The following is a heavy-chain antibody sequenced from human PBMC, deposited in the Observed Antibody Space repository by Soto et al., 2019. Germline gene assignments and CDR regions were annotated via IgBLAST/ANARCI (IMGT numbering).Heavy chain of an antibody. CDR3: ARDGGFRGYDSSGYYCYYYGMDV. CDR2: IIPILGIA. D-gene: IGHD3-22*01. CDR1: GGTFSSYA. Sequence: ASVKVSCKASGGTFSSYAISWVRQAPGQGLEWMGGIIPILGIANYAQKFQGRVTITADKSTSTAYMELSSLRSEDTAVDYCARDGGFRGYDSSGYYCYYYGMDVWGQGTTVTVSS. J-gene: IGHJ6*02. V-gene: IGHV1-69*10.